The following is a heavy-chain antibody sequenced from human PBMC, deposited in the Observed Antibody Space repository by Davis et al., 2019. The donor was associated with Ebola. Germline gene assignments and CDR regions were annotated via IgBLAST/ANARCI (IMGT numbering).Heavy chain of an antibody. V-gene: IGHV3-21*06. D-gene: IGHD2-2*02. CDR1: GFTFSNYD. Sequence: GGSLRLSCAASGFTFSNYDMSWIRQVPGKGLEWVSFISTSDNYRYYADSVKGRFTISRDNAKNSLYLQMNSLRTEDTAVYYCARDPLGYTDDNDYWGQGTLVTVSS. CDR2: ISTSDNYR. CDR3: ARDPLGYTDDNDY. J-gene: IGHJ4*02.